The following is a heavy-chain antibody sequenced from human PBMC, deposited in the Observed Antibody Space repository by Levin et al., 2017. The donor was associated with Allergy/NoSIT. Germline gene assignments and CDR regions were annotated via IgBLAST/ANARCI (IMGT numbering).Heavy chain of an antibody. CDR3: ARDLDCSSTSCQVLIMITFGGADY. Sequence: PGGSLRLSCAASGFTFSSYAMHWVRQAPGKGLEWVAVISYDGSNKYYADSVKGRFTISRDNSKNTLYLQMNSLRAEDTAVYYCARDLDCSSTSCQVLIMITFGGADYWGQGTLVTVSS. CDR1: GFTFSSYA. D-gene: IGHD3-16*01. V-gene: IGHV3-30-3*01. J-gene: IGHJ4*02. CDR2: ISYDGSNK.